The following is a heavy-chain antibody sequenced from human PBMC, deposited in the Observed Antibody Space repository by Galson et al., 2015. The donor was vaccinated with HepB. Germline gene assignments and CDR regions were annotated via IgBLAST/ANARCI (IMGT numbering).Heavy chain of an antibody. J-gene: IGHJ4*02. Sequence: ETLSLTCNVSGASVSTNYWAWVRQPPGKGLEWIGYIYYSRSTNYSPSFKSRGTIFVDTSKNQLSLRLSSVTAADTAVYYCARERVGGDFDHWGQGTPVTVSS. V-gene: IGHV4-59*02. CDR3: ARERVGGDFDH. CDR1: GASVSTNY. CDR2: IYYSRST. D-gene: IGHD2-2*01.